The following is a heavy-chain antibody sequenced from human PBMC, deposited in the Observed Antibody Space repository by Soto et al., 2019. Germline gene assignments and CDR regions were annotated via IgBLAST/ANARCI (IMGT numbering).Heavy chain of an antibody. CDR1: GFTFSSHT. CDR2: ITSTSSTK. CDR3: ARRITMVRGPYYYYAMDV. D-gene: IGHD3-10*01. V-gene: IGHV3-48*02. J-gene: IGHJ6*02. Sequence: EVQLVESGGGLVQPGGSLRLSCAASGFTFSSHTMNWVRQAPGKGLEWISYITSTSSTKNYADSVKGRFTISRDNANNSLYLQMNSLRDEDTAVYYCARRITMVRGPYYYYAMDVWGQGITVTVSS.